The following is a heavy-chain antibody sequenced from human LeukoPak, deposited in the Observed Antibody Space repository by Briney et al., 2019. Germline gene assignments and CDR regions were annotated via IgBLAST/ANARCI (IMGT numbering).Heavy chain of an antibody. V-gene: IGHV1-2*02. CDR1: GYTFTGYY. J-gene: IGHJ3*02. D-gene: IGHD3-22*01. CDR3: ARAAYYDSSGYNDAFDI. Sequence: ASVKVSCKASGYTFTGYYMHWVRQAPGQGLEWMGWINPNSGGTNYAQKFQGRVTMTRDTSISTAYMELSRLRSDDTAVYYCARAAYYDSSGYNDAFDIWGQGTMVTVSS. CDR2: INPNSGGT.